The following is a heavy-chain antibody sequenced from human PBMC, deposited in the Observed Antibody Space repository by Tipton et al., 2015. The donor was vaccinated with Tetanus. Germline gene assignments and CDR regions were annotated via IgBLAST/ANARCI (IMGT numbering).Heavy chain of an antibody. CDR2: LSDDGTYK. V-gene: IGHV3-30*18. D-gene: IGHD2-15*01. CDR3: AKDSVAGGVANFDY. CDR1: GFTFRRYG. Sequence: SLRLSCAASGFTFRRYGMHWFRQAPGKGLEWVAGLSDDGTYKDYVDSLKGRYTISRDNSKSTLYLQMNSLRPEDTAVYYCAKDSVAGGVANFDYWGQGTLVTVSS. J-gene: IGHJ4*02.